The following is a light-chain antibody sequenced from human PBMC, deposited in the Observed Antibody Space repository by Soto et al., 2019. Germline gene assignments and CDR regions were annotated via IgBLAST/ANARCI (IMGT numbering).Light chain of an antibody. Sequence: QSVLTQPPSASGTPGQRVTISCSGSSSNIGSNTVNWYQQLPGTAPKLLIYSINQRPSGVPDRFSGSKSDTSASLAISGLQSEDEADYYCAVWDDSLNAWVFGGGTKVTVL. CDR3: AVWDDSLNAWV. J-gene: IGLJ3*02. V-gene: IGLV1-44*01. CDR1: SSNIGSNT. CDR2: SIN.